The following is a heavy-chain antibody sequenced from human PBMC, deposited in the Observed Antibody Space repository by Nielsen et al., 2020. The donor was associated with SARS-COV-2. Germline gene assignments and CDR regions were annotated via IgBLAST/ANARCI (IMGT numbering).Heavy chain of an antibody. Sequence: ASVKVSCKASGYTFTNSYLHWVRQAPGQGLEWMGIINPSDGSTRYAQRFQGRVTMTRDTSTSTVNMELNSLTSEDTAVYYCARGESDSSGLGLYFHMDVWGKGTTVTVSS. J-gene: IGHJ6*03. CDR2: INPSDGST. V-gene: IGHV1-46*01. D-gene: IGHD6-19*01. CDR3: ARGESDSSGLGLYFHMDV. CDR1: GYTFTNSY.